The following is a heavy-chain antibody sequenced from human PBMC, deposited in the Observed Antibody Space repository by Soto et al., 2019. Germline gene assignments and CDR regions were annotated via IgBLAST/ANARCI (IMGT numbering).Heavy chain of an antibody. D-gene: IGHD3-9*01. J-gene: IGHJ4*02. CDR1: GVSIISDNW. V-gene: IGHV4-4*02. Sequence: PSETLSLTCAVSGVSIISDNWWSWVRQPPGKGLEWIAETYHGIKSNLNPSLQSRVTISLDKSKNQVSLTLTSVTAADTAVYYCAGLGHFDLQYYFDYWGQGTLVTVSS. CDR2: TYHGIKS. CDR3: AGLGHFDLQYYFDY.